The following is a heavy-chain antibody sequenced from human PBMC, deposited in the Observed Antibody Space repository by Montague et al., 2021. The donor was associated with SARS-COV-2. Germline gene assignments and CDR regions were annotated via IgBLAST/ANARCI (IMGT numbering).Heavy chain of an antibody. CDR2: DGSGV. D-gene: IGHD3-10*01. CDR1: GFTFSYYP. J-gene: IGHJ4*02. CDR3: ARDSYGSIDY. V-gene: IGHV3-30*04. Sequence: SLRLSCAASGFTFSYYPLHWVRQAPGKGLEWVAVDGSGVQYIDSVKGRFTISRDNSKSTLFLQMNSLRPEDTALYYCARDSYGSIDYWGQGTLVTVSS.